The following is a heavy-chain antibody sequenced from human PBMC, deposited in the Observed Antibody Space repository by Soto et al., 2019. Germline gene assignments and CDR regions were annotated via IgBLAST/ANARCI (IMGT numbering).Heavy chain of an antibody. Sequence: ASLKVYCKSAGYTFTSYDINCVRHTNGQGLELMGWMNPNSGNTGYAQKFQGRVTMTRNTSISTAYMELSSLRSEDTAVYYCARSRVVPAAMRYYYMDVWGKGTTVPVSS. CDR3: ARSRVVPAAMRYYYMDV. CDR2: MNPNSGNT. J-gene: IGHJ6*03. CDR1: GYTFTSYD. D-gene: IGHD2-2*01. V-gene: IGHV1-8*01.